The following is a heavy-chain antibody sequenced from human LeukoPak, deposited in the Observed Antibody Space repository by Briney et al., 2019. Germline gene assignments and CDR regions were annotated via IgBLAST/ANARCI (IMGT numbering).Heavy chain of an antibody. CDR2: ISGSGGST. CDR1: GFTFSSYA. V-gene: IGHV3-23*01. CDR3: ARGVVVAASGGY. D-gene: IGHD2-15*01. Sequence: GGSLRLSCAASGFTFSSYAMTWVRQAPGKGLEWVSAISGSGGSTYYADSVKGRFTISRDNSKNTLYLQMNSLRAEDTAVYYCARGVVVAASGGYWGQGTLVTVSS. J-gene: IGHJ4*02.